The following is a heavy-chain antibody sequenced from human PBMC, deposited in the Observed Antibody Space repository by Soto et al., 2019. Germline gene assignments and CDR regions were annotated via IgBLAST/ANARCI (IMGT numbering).Heavy chain of an antibody. V-gene: IGHV1-18*01. CDR1: GYIFTSYG. J-gene: IGHJ5*02. Sequence: QGQLVQSGGEVKKPGASVKVSCKASGYIFTSYGINWMRQAPGQGPEGIGWISVYNGRKKYAENYKGRVTMTRDTSTKTVYRDLRNLRSDDTGVYYCARDARAHDSLTSNYKIKWFDPWGQGTLVTVSS. CDR3: ARDARAHDSLTSNYKIKWFDP. CDR2: ISVYNGRK. D-gene: IGHD3-9*01.